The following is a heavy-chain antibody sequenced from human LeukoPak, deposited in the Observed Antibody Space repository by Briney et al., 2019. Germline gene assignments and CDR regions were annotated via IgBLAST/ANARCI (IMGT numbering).Heavy chain of an antibody. J-gene: IGHJ4*02. CDR3: ARDRVQIWHYVGTFDV. CDR1: GFTFSSYS. D-gene: IGHD1-7*01. V-gene: IGHV3-48*02. Sequence: PGGSLRLSCAASGFTFSSYSMNWVRQAPGKGLEWVSYISSSSSTIYYADSVKGRFTISRDNAKNSLYLQMNSLRDEDTAVYYCARDRVQIWHYVGTFDVWGQGALVTVSS. CDR2: ISSSSSTI.